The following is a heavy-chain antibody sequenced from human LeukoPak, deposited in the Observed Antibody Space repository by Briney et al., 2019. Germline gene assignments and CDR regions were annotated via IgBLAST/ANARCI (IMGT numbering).Heavy chain of an antibody. V-gene: IGHV1-69*02. D-gene: IGHD4-23*01. CDR1: GGTFSSYT. CDR3: ARGKMVTRGMDV. CDR2: IIPILGIA. Sequence: SVKVSCKASGGTFSSYTISWVRQAPGQGLEWMGRIIPILGIANYAQRFQGRVTITADKSTSTAYMELSSLRSEDTAVYYCARGKMVTRGMDVWGQGTTVTVSS. J-gene: IGHJ6*02.